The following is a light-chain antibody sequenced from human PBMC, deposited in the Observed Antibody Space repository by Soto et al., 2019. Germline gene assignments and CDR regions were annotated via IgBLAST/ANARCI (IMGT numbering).Light chain of an antibody. V-gene: IGKV3-20*01. CDR1: QSFNSIY. Sequence: EIVLTQSPGTLSLSPGGRATLSCRASQSFNSIYLAWYQQKPGQAPRLLIYGASSRATGIPDRFSGSGSGTDFTLTISRMEPEAFAVYYCHLYDSWTYAQGTTV. CDR3: HLYDSWT. J-gene: IGKJ1*01. CDR2: GAS.